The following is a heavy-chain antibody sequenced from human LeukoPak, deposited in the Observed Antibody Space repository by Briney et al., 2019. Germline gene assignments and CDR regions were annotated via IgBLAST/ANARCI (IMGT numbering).Heavy chain of an antibody. V-gene: IGHV3-66*01. Sequence: PGGSLRLSCAASGFTFSSYWMSWVRQAPGKGLEWVSVIYSGGTTYYADSVKGRFSISRDNSKNTLYLQMNSLRAEDTAAYYCARYDYGRSGFDYWGQETLVTVSS. D-gene: IGHD5-12*01. J-gene: IGHJ4*02. CDR1: GFTFSSYW. CDR2: IYSGGTT. CDR3: ARYDYGRSGFDY.